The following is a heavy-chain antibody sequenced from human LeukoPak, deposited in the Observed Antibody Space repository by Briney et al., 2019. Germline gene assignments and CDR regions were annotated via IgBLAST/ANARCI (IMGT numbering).Heavy chain of an antibody. CDR1: GGTFSSYA. D-gene: IGHD1-7*01. J-gene: IGHJ5*02. CDR3: AREITGTISDWFDP. V-gene: IGHV1-69*05. CDR2: IIPIFGTA. Sequence: SSVKVSCKASGGTFSSYAISWVRQAPGQGLEWMGGIIPIFGTANYAQKFQGRVTITTDESTSTAYMELSSLRSEDTAVYYCAREITGTISDWFDPWGPGTLVTVSS.